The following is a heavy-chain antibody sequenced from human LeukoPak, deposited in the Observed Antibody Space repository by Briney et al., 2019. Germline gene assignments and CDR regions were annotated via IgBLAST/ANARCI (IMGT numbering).Heavy chain of an antibody. CDR3: ARVDTAKMDFDY. CDR2: IYYSGST. Sequence: SETLSLTCTVSGGSISSSSYYWGWIRQPPGKGLEWIGSIYYSGSTYFNPSLKSRVTISVDTSKNQFSLKLSSVTAADTAVYYGARVDTAKMDFDYSGHGTLVTVSS. D-gene: IGHD5-18*01. CDR1: GGSISSSSYY. J-gene: IGHJ4*01. V-gene: IGHV4-39*07.